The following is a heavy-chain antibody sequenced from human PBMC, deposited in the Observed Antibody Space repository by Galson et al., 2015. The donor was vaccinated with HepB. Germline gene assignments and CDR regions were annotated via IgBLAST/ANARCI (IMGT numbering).Heavy chain of an antibody. Sequence: SLRLSCAASGFTVSSNYMSWVRQAPGQGLEWVSRIYSGDSTYYADSVKGRFTVSGDNSKNTLYLQMNNLRAEDTAVYYCARETVGAHYFDYWGQGTLVTVSS. CDR2: IYSGDST. J-gene: IGHJ4*02. CDR1: GFTVSSNY. V-gene: IGHV3-66*01. D-gene: IGHD1-26*01. CDR3: ARETVGAHYFDY.